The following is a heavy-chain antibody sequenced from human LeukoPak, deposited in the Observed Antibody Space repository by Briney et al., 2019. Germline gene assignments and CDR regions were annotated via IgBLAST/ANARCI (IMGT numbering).Heavy chain of an antibody. CDR1: GFTFSSYW. J-gene: IGHJ4*02. CDR2: INDDGRST. CDR3: ARVRWGGLYYFDY. V-gene: IGHV3-74*01. D-gene: IGHD3-16*01. Sequence: GGSLRLACAASGFTFSSYWMHWVRQAPGKGLVGVSRINDDGRSTSYADSVKGRFTISRDNAKNTLYLQMNSLRAEDTAVYYCARVRWGGLYYFDYWGQGTLVTVSS.